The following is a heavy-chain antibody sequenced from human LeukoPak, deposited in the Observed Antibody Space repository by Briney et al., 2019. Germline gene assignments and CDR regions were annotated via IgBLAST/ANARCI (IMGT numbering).Heavy chain of an antibody. CDR3: AVMVRAGSFDY. J-gene: IGHJ4*02. D-gene: IGHD3-10*01. Sequence: TGGSLRLSCAASGFTFSSYDMHWVRRATGKGLEWVSAIGTAGDTYYPGSVKGRFTISRENAKNSLYLQMNSLRAGDTAVYYCAVMVRAGSFDYWGQGTLVTVSS. CDR2: IGTAGDT. V-gene: IGHV3-13*01. CDR1: GFTFSSYD.